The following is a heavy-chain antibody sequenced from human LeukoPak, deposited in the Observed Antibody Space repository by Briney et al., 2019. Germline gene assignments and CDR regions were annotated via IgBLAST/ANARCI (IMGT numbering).Heavy chain of an antibody. CDR2: ISGMSSTI. D-gene: IGHD5-24*01. Sequence: GGSLRLSCAASGFTFSSYSMNWVRQAPGKGLEWVSFISGMSSTIYYADSVKGRFTISRDNAKNSVYLQMNSLRDEDTAVYYCARDSSDAYNPEPGYWGQGTLVTVSS. CDR1: GFTFSSYS. V-gene: IGHV3-48*02. CDR3: ARDSSDAYNPEPGY. J-gene: IGHJ4*02.